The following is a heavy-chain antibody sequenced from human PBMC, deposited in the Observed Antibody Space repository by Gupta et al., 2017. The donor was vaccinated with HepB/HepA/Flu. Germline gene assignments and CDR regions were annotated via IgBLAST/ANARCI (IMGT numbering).Heavy chain of an antibody. D-gene: IGHD1-26*01. CDR1: GFTFRSYA. V-gene: IGHV3-23*01. CDR2: ISGSGAIT. J-gene: IGHJ4*02. Sequence: EVQLLESGGGLEQPGGSLRLSCAASGFTFRSYAMSWVRHTPRKGFEWVSSISGSGAITYYADSVKGRFTISRDKSDTKLYLQLHSLRTDYTALYYCATDRDQGTYCSYWGQGTLGTVSS. CDR3: ATDRDQGTYCSY.